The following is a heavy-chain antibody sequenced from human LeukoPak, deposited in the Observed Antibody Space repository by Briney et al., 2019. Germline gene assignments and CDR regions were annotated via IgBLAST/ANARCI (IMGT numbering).Heavy chain of an antibody. J-gene: IGHJ4*02. CDR1: GFTFSSYA. D-gene: IGHD2-2*01. CDR2: ISGSGGST. CDR3: AKVSGPYCSSTSCYLDS. Sequence: SGGSLRLSCAASGFTFSSYAMSWVRQAPGKGLEWVSAISGSGGSTYYAESVKGRFTISRDNSKNTLYLQMNSLRAEDTAVYYCAKVSGPYCSSTSCYLDSWGQGTLVTVSS. V-gene: IGHV3-23*01.